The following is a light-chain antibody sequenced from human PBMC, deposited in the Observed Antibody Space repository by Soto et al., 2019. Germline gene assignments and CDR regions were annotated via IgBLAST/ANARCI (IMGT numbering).Light chain of an antibody. Sequence: EIVLTQSPGTLSLSPGERATLSCRASQSISSSYLGWYQQKPGQAPRLLIYGASSMATGIPDRFSGSGSGTDFTLTSSRLEPEDFAVYYCQQYGSSPLMYTFGQGTKLEIK. CDR2: GAS. V-gene: IGKV3-20*01. CDR3: QQYGSSPLMYT. J-gene: IGKJ2*01. CDR1: QSISSSY.